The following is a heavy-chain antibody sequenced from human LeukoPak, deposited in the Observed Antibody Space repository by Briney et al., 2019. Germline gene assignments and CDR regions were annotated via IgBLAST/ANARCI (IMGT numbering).Heavy chain of an antibody. D-gene: IGHD2-2*01. V-gene: IGHV1-2*04. Sequence: ASVKVSFKASGYTFTGYYMHWVRQAPGQGLEWMGWINPNSGGTNYAQKFQGWVTMTRDTSISTAYMELSRLRSDDTAVYYCARRPDCSSTSCSGDFDIWGQGTMVTVSS. CDR3: ARRPDCSSTSCSGDFDI. CDR1: GYTFTGYY. CDR2: INPNSGGT. J-gene: IGHJ3*02.